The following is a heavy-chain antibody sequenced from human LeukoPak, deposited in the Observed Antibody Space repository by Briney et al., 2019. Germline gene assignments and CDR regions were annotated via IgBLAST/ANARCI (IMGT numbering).Heavy chain of an antibody. CDR1: GGSISSYY. Sequence: SETLSLTCTVSGGSISSYYWSWIRQPPGKGLEWIGYIYYSGSTNYNPSLKSRVTISVDTSKNQFSLKLSSVTAADTAVYYCARQRGSWFEYFQHWGQGTLVTVSS. CDR3: ARQRGSWFEYFQH. D-gene: IGHD6-13*01. CDR2: IYYSGST. J-gene: IGHJ1*01. V-gene: IGHV4-59*08.